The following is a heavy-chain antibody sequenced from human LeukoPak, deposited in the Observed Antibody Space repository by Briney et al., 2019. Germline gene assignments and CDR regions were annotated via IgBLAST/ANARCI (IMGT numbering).Heavy chain of an antibody. CDR3: AKGYCSGGSCPLPDY. CDR1: GYTFTGYY. J-gene: IGHJ4*02. Sequence: ASVKVSCKASGYTFTGYYMHWVRQAPGQGLEWMGWINPNSGGTNYAQKFQGRVTMTRDTSISTAYMELSRLRSDDTVVYYCAKGYCSGGSCPLPDYWGQGTLVTVSS. CDR2: INPNSGGT. V-gene: IGHV1-2*02. D-gene: IGHD2-15*01.